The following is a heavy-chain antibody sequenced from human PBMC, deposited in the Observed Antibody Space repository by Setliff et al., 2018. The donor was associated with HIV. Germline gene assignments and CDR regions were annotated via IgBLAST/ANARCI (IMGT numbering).Heavy chain of an antibody. CDR1: GFTFSSYS. V-gene: IGHV3-48*01. Sequence: GGSLRLSCAASGFTFSSYSMNRVRQTPGKGLEWVSYISSSDTTIYYADSVKGRFTISRDNAKNSLYLQMSSLRAEDTAVYYCARDSSRGYLDWLSLKYYYSYYIDVWGKGTTVTVSS. J-gene: IGHJ6*03. CDR3: ARDSSRGYLDWLSLKYYYSYYIDV. D-gene: IGHD3-9*01. CDR2: ISSSDTTI.